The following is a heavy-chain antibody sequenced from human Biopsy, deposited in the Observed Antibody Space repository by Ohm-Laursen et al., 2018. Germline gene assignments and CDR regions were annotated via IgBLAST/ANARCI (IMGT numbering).Heavy chain of an antibody. CDR1: GGTFSNYG. D-gene: IGHD1-26*01. CDR3: ARDALGGGSYRFFY. J-gene: IGHJ4*02. Sequence: VKISCKAPGGTFSNYGVNWVRQAPGQGLEWLGGNIPILGTGNYAQKFQGRVTITADESTSTAYMELSSLRSDDTAVYYCARDALGGGSYRFFYWGQGPLVTVSS. CDR2: NIPILGTG. V-gene: IGHV1-69*13.